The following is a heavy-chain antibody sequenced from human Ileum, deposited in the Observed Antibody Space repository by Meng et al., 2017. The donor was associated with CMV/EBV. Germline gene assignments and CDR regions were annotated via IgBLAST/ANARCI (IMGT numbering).Heavy chain of an antibody. V-gene: IGHV1-69*13. CDR2: IIPVVSSI. D-gene: IGHD5-18*01. CDR3: ATGVDTALVY. CDR1: GGTFSNYP. Sequence: QVHLVQSGAEVKMPGSSMRFSCKAAGGTFSNYPITWVRQAPGHGLEWMGLIIPVVSSIKSAHKLQGRVTITADESTSTAYLDLSSLTSDDTAVYYCATGVDTALVYWGQGTLVTVS. J-gene: IGHJ4*02.